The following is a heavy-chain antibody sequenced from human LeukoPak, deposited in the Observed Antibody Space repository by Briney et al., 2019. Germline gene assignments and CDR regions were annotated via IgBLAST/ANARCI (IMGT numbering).Heavy chain of an antibody. V-gene: IGHV4-39*07. D-gene: IGHD5-12*01. CDR1: GVSLNNANYY. Sequence: SQTLSLTCTVSGVSLNNANYYWGWIRQPPGKGLEWIGSIYHSGSTYYNPSLKSRVTISVDTSKNQFSLKLSSVTAADTAVYYCARGGYSGYGPELYYMDVWGKGTTVTISS. J-gene: IGHJ6*03. CDR2: IYHSGST. CDR3: ARGGYSGYGPELYYMDV.